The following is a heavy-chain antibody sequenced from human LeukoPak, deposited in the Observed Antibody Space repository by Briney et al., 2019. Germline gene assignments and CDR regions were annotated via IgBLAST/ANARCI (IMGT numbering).Heavy chain of an antibody. CDR1: SGSFRDYY. J-gene: IGHJ5*02. V-gene: IGHV4-34*01. Sequence: SETLSLTCAVYSGSFRDYYWSWIRQPPGKGLEWIGEINHSGSTNYNPSLKSRVTISVDTSKNQFSLKLSSVTAADTAVYYCARDYYGSGSYYRFDPWGQGTLVTVSS. CDR2: INHSGST. D-gene: IGHD3-10*01. CDR3: ARDYYGSGSYYRFDP.